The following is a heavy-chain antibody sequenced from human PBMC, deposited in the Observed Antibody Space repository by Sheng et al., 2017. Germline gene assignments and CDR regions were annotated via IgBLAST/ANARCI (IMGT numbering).Heavy chain of an antibody. V-gene: IGHV3-23*01. J-gene: IGHJ4*02. CDR3: ARRGGDPFDY. CDR2: ISSSGGST. CDR1: GFTFSSYA. Sequence: EVQLLESGGGLVQPGGSLRLSCVASGFTFSSYAMSWVRQAPGKGLEWVSAISSSGGSTYYADSVKGRFTISRDNSKNTLYLQMSTLRAEDTAVYYCARRGGDPFDYWGQGTLVTVSS. D-gene: IGHD2-21*02.